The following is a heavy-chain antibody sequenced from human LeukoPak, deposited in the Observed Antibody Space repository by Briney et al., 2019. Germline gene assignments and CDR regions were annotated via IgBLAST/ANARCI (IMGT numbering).Heavy chain of an antibody. CDR3: AREKRDGYGNDAFDI. Sequence: SETPSLTCTVSGGSISSYYWSWIPQPPRKGLELIGYIYYSGSTNYNPSLKSRVTISVDTSKNQFSLKLSSVTAADTAVYYCAREKRDGYGNDAFDIWGQGTMVTVSS. J-gene: IGHJ3*02. CDR2: IYYSGST. D-gene: IGHD5-24*01. CDR1: GGSISSYY. V-gene: IGHV4-59*01.